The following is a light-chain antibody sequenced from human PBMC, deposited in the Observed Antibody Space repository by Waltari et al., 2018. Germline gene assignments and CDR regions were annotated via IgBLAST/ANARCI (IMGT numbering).Light chain of an antibody. V-gene: IGKV3-20*01. CDR1: QSVSRA. J-gene: IGKJ1*01. CDR2: GAS. Sequence: EIVLAQSPGTLSLSPGERATLSCRASQSVSRALAWYQQKPGQAPRLLLYGASSRAPGIPDRVSGSGSGTDFSLTISRLEPEDFAVYFCQHYVRLPATFGQGTKVEIK. CDR3: QHYVRLPAT.